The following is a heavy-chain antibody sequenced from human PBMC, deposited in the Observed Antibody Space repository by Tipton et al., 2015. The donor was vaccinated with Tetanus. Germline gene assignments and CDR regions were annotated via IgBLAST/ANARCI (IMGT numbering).Heavy chain of an antibody. Sequence: SLRLSCAASGFTFNGFTFTNAWLSWVRQAPGKGLEWVGRIKSKIDGGAIDYAATMKDRFILSRDDSKNTVIRQMNSLKPEDSAACYCTTAGPGASGGGNWGRGTLGPVSS. CDR3: TTAGPGASGGGN. D-gene: IGHD3-10*01. V-gene: IGHV3-15*01. J-gene: IGHJ4*02. CDR2: IKSKIDGGAI. CDR1: GFTFNGFTFTNAW.